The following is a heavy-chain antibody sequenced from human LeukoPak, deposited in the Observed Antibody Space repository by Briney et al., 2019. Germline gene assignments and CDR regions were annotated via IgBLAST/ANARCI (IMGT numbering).Heavy chain of an antibody. D-gene: IGHD3-16*01. CDR3: AASLRFPGWFDP. V-gene: IGHV3-11*01. CDR1: GFTFSDYY. J-gene: IGHJ5*01. Sequence: GGSLRLSCSASGFTFSDYYMSWIRQAPGKGLEWVSYISSSGSAIYYADSVKGRFTISRDNAKNSLYLQMNSLRAEDTAVYYCAASLRFPGWFDPWGQGTTVTVSS. CDR2: ISSSGSAI.